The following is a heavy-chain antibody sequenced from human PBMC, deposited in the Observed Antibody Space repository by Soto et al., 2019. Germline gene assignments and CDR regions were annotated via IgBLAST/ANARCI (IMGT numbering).Heavy chain of an antibody. CDR1: GFTFSSYA. CDR2: ISGSGGST. J-gene: IGHJ5*02. CDR3: AKEPSSSSCYAENWFDP. D-gene: IGHD6-13*01. V-gene: IGHV3-23*01. Sequence: EVQLLESGGGLVQPGGSLRLSCAASGFTFSSYAMSWVRQAPGKGLEWVSAISGSGGSTYYADSVKGRFTISRDNSKNTLYLQMNSLRAEDTAVYYCAKEPSSSSCYAENWFDPWGQGTLVTVSS.